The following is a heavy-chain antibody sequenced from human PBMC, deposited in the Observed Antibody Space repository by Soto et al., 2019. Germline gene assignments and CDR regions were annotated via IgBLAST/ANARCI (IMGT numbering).Heavy chain of an antibody. CDR3: ARLMGLNRFGELSYYFDY. V-gene: IGHV5-10-1*01. J-gene: IGHJ4*02. CDR1: GYSFTSYW. CDR2: IDPSDSYT. Sequence: GESLKISCKGSGYSFTSYWISWVRQMPGKGLEWMGRIDPSDSYTNYSPSFQGHVTISADKSISTAYLQWSSLKASDTAMYYCARLMGLNRFGELSYYFDYWGQGTLVTVSS. D-gene: IGHD3-10*01.